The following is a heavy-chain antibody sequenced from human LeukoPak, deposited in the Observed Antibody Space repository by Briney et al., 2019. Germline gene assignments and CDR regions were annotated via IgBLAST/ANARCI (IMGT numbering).Heavy chain of an antibody. D-gene: IGHD6-13*01. CDR2: IYTSGST. J-gene: IGHJ4*02. CDR1: GGSISSYY. CDR3: ASHSFDYSSIVRIDY. V-gene: IGHV4-4*09. Sequence: SETLSLTCTVSGGSISSYYWSWIRQPPGKGLEWIGYIYTSGSTNYNPSLKSRVTISVDTSKNQFSLKLSSVTAADTAVYYCASHSFDYSSIVRIDYWGQGTLVTV.